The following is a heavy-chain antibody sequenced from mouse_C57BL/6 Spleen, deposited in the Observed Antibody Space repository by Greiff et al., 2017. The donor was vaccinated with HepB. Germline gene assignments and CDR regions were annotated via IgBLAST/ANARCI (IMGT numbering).Heavy chain of an antibody. CDR2: IDPETGGT. V-gene: IGHV1-15*01. CDR1: GYTFTDYE. J-gene: IGHJ2*01. CDR3: TMDGQYYFDY. D-gene: IGHD2-3*01. Sequence: VQLQQSGAELVRPGASVTLSCKASGYTFTDYEMHWVKQTPVHGLEWIGAIDPETGGTAYNQKFKGKAILTADKSSSTAYRELRSLTSEDSAVYYCTMDGQYYFDYCGQGTTLTVAS.